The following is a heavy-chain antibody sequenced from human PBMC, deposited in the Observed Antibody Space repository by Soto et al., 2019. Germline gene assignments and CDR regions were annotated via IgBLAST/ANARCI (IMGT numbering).Heavy chain of an antibody. Sequence: QVQLVQSGAEVKKPGSSVKVSCKASGGTFSSYAISWVRQAPGQGREWMGGIIPIFGTANYAQKFQGRVTNTAHKATSTAYMELSSLRSDDTAVYYCAREKGDGYNFDYWGQGTLVTVSS. CDR3: AREKGDGYNFDY. J-gene: IGHJ4*02. CDR1: GGTFSSYA. V-gene: IGHV1-69*06. D-gene: IGHD5-12*01. CDR2: IIPIFGTA.